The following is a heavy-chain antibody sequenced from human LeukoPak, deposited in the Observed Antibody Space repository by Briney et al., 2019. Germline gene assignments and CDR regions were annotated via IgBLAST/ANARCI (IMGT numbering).Heavy chain of an antibody. D-gene: IGHD2-15*01. V-gene: IGHV4-39*01. CDR3: ARQTRCSGGTCYSFDY. CDR1: GGSISSSSYY. Sequence: PSETLSLTCTVSGGSISSSSYYWGWVRQPPGNGLEWIGSLYYSGSTYYNPSLKSRVTISVDTTKNQFSLKLSSVTAADTAVYYCARQTRCSGGTCYSFDYWGQGTLVTVSS. J-gene: IGHJ4*02. CDR2: LYYSGST.